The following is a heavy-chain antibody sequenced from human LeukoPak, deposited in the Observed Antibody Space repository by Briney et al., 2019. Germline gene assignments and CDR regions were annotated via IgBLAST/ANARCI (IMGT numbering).Heavy chain of an antibody. CDR3: ARDCSSTSCYTGNDAFDL. V-gene: IGHV1-2*02. CDR1: GYTFTGYY. J-gene: IGHJ3*01. D-gene: IGHD2-2*02. Sequence: ASVKVSCKASGYTFTGYYMHWVRQAPGQGLEWMGWINSNSGGTNYAQKFQGRVTMTRDTSISTAYMELSRLRSDDTAVCYCARDCSSTSCYTGNDAFDLWGQGPMVTVSS. CDR2: INSNSGGT.